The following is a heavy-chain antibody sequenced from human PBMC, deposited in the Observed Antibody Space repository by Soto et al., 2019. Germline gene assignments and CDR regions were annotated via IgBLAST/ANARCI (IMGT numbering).Heavy chain of an antibody. V-gene: IGHV5-51*01. J-gene: IGHJ6*02. Sequence: GESLKISCKGSGYSFTSYWIGWVRQMPGKGLEWMGIIYPGDSDTRYSPSFQGQVTISADKSISTAYLQWSSLKASDTATYYCARHPSRHYDFWSGTNYYGMDVWGQGTTVTVSS. CDR3: ARHPSRHYDFWSGTNYYGMDV. CDR1: GYSFTSYW. D-gene: IGHD3-3*01. CDR2: IYPGDSDT.